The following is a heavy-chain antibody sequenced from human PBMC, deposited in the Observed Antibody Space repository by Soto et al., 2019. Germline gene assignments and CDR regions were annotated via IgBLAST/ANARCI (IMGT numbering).Heavy chain of an antibody. CDR2: VHHTGST. V-gene: IGHV4-30-2*01. Sequence: QVQLQESGSRLLKPSQTLSLTCAVSGGSISSGGYSWTWIRQPPGKGLEWIGYVHHTGSTTYNPSLHTRVNISVDRPNNQFFLTLTSATAADSAVYYCARGLWNDVLQYGCLGILVTVSS. CDR1: GGSISSGGYS. D-gene: IGHD1-1*01. CDR3: ARGLWNDVLQY. J-gene: IGHJ1*01.